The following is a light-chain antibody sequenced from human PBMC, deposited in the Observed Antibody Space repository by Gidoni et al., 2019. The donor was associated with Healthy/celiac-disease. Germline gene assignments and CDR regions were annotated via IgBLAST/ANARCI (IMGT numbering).Light chain of an antibody. J-gene: IGKJ1*01. CDR2: AAS. Sequence: DIQMTQSPSSLSASVGDRVTITCRASQSISSYLNWYQQKPGKAPKLLIYAASSLQSGVPSRFSGSGSGTDFTPTISSLQPEDFATYYCQQSYSTHWTFXXXTKVEIK. CDR3: QQSYSTHWT. V-gene: IGKV1-39*01. CDR1: QSISSY.